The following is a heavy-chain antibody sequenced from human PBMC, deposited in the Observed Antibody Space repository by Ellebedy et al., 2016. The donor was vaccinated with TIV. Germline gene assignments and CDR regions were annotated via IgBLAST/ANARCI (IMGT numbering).Heavy chain of an antibody. CDR1: GFTFSSYS. Sequence: GGSLRLXXAASGFTFSSYSMNWVRQAPGKGLEWVSSISSSSSYIYYADSVKGRFTISRDNAKNSLYLQMNSLRAEDTAVYYCARDNRSVPPIDYYYYGMDVWGQGTTVTVSS. CDR3: ARDNRSVPPIDYYYYGMDV. CDR2: ISSSSSYI. V-gene: IGHV3-21*01. J-gene: IGHJ6*02. D-gene: IGHD1-14*01.